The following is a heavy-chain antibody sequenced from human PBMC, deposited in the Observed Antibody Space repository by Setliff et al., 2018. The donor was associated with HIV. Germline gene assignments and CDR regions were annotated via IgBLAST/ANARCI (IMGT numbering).Heavy chain of an antibody. Sequence: GASVKVSCKDSGYTFTSYGISWVRQAPGQGLEWMGWISTYNGNTNYAPQLQGRVTMTTDTSTSTAYMKLRSLTSDDTAVYYFARSRYCSSSGDYWGQGTRGTV. D-gene: IGHD6-6*01. J-gene: IGHJ4*02. CDR2: ISTYNGNT. V-gene: IGHV1-18*01. CDR3: ARSRYCSSSGDY. CDR1: GYTFTSYG.